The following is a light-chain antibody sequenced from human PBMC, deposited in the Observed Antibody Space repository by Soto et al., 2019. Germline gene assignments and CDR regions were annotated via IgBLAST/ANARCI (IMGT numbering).Light chain of an antibody. CDR1: QSVSSY. V-gene: IGKV3-11*01. CDR2: DAS. J-gene: IGKJ4*01. CDR3: QQRSNWPLT. Sequence: EIVLTQSPATLSLSPGERATLSCRASQSVSSYLGWYQQRPGQAPRLLIYDASKRATGSPARFSGSGSGTDFTLTISSLEPEDNAVYNCQQRSNWPLTFGGGTKVDIK.